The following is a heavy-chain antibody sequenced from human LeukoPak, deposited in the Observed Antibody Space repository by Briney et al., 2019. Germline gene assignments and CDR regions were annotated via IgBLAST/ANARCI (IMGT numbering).Heavy chain of an antibody. CDR1: GFTFSTYG. Sequence: GGSLRLSCAASGFTFSTYGIHWVRQAPGKGLEWVAVISYDGSNKYYADSVKGRFTISRDNSKNTLFLQMNSLGPEDTAVYYSAKARTYYYDSSRYYLDFWGQGTLVTVSS. D-gene: IGHD3-22*01. V-gene: IGHV3-30*18. CDR2: ISYDGSNK. CDR3: AKARTYYYDSSRYYLDF. J-gene: IGHJ4*02.